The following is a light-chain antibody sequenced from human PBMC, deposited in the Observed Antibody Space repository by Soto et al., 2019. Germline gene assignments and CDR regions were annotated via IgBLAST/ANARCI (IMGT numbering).Light chain of an antibody. J-gene: IGLJ3*02. CDR3: CSYAGDRSWV. V-gene: IGLV2-23*02. CDR2: EVT. Sequence: QSVLTQPASVSGSPGQSITFSCTGASTDVGSYNLVSWYQQHPDKAPKLLIYEVTKRPSGVSSRFSGSKSDNTASLTISGLQAEDEADYYCCSYAGDRSWVFGGGTKVTVL. CDR1: STDVGSYNL.